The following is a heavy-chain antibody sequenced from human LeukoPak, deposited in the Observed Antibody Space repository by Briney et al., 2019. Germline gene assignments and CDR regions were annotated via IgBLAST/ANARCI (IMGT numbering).Heavy chain of an antibody. CDR2: IYYSGGT. Sequence: EXLSLTCTVSGGSISSYYWSWIRQPPGKGVEWVGYIYYSGGTNYNRSLKSRVNISEDKCKKQISVKESSVTAADTAVYYCARHFSSGSRRSGFDFWGQGSLVXXSS. CDR3: ARHFSSGSRRSGFDF. V-gene: IGHV4-59*08. J-gene: IGHJ4*02. CDR1: GGSISSYY. D-gene: IGHD1-26*01.